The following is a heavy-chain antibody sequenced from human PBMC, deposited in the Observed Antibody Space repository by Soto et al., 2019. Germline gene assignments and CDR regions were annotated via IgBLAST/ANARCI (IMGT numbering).Heavy chain of an antibody. CDR2: IYPGDSDT. V-gene: IGHV5-51*07. D-gene: IGHD4-17*01. CDR3: ARLSQLRWPEY. CDR1: VYSFTSYW. Sequence: GEGLKISGAGSVYSFTSYWSVWVHQMPGKGLEWMGIIYPGDSDTRYSPSFQGQVTISADKSISTAYLQWSSLKASDTAMYYCARLSQLRWPEYWGQGTLVTVS. J-gene: IGHJ4*02.